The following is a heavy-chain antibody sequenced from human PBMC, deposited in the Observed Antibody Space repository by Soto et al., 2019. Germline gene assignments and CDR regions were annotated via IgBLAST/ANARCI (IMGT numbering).Heavy chain of an antibody. CDR3: ARGADFWSGSWPDY. V-gene: IGHV4-61*08. CDR2: IYYSGST. CDR1: GGSISSGGYY. J-gene: IGHJ4*02. Sequence: SETLSLTCTVSGGSISSGGYYWSWIRQHPGKGLEWIGYIYYSGSTNYNPSLKSRVTISVDTSKNQFSLKLSSVTAADTAVYYCARGADFWSGSWPDYWGQGTLVTVSS. D-gene: IGHD3-3*01.